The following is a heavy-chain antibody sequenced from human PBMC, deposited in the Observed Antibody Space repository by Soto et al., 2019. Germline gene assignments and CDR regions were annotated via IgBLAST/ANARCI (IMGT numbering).Heavy chain of an antibody. D-gene: IGHD4-4*01. J-gene: IGHJ5*02. Sequence: ESGGGLVQPGGSLRLSCTASGFTFSDSWMTWVRQAPGKGLEWVARIKPDESEKKYADSVKSRFSISRDNAKNSMYLQMDSLRGEDTAVYYCVRGGSNYASWGQGTLVTVSS. CDR2: IKPDESEK. CDR3: VRGGSNYAS. V-gene: IGHV3-7*01. CDR1: GFTFSDSW.